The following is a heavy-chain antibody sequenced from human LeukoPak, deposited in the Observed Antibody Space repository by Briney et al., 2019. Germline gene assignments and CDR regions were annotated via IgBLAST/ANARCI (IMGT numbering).Heavy chain of an antibody. V-gene: IGHV4-61*03. CDR2: IYDSGT. CDR1: GGSVSSNTYY. J-gene: IGHJ4*02. D-gene: IGHD6-13*01. CDR3: ANTRDSGSGYS. Sequence: SSETLSLTCTVSGGSVSSNTYYWSWIRQPPGKGLEWIGSIYDSGTNYNPSLRGRVTMSVDTSKNHFSLSLSSVTAADTAIYYCANTRDSGSGYSWGQGTLVTVSS.